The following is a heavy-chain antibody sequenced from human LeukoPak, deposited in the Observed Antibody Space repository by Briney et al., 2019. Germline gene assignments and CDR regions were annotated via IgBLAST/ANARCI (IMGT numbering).Heavy chain of an antibody. CDR2: ITPNADRT. D-gene: IGHD3-22*01. CDR3: AIMHGYYDGSGYWVQ. V-gene: IGHV3-23*01. Sequence: GGSLRLSCAASGFTFCSYGMSWVRQAPGKGLEWVSFITPNADRTSYADSVEGRFTISRDNPRNTLYMQMNSLRDEGKALYYCAIMHGYYDGSGYWVQWGQGTLVTVSS. CDR1: GFTFCSYG. J-gene: IGHJ1*01.